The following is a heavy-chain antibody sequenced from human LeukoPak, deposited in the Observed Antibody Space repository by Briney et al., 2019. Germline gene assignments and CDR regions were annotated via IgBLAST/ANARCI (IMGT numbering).Heavy chain of an antibody. V-gene: IGHV4-59*01. CDR1: GGSISNYF. CDR3: ARRYCSGSSCSSVYFDS. CDR2: IHYSGST. J-gene: IGHJ4*02. D-gene: IGHD2-15*01. Sequence: SETLSLTCTVSGGSISNYFWSWIRQPPGKGLEYIGYIHYSGSTNYNPSLKSRVTISVDTSKNQFSLKLSSVTAADTAVYYCARRYCSGSSCSSVYFDSWGQGTLVIVSS.